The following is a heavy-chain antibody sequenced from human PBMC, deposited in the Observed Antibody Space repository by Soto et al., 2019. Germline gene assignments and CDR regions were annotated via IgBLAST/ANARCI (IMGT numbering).Heavy chain of an antibody. V-gene: IGHV1-18*01. Sequence: QVQLVQSGDEVRKPGSSVKVSCKASGYIFVNYGIAWVRQAPGQGLEWMGWISPYSGNTHYASKVQGRRTMTTDTSTRTAYSGMGSLTSDDTAVYYCAMVDNYVTPTQQDVWGQGTKVAVSS. CDR3: AMVDNYVTPTQQDV. D-gene: IGHD3-16*01. CDR2: ISPYSGNT. J-gene: IGHJ6*02. CDR1: GYIFVNYG.